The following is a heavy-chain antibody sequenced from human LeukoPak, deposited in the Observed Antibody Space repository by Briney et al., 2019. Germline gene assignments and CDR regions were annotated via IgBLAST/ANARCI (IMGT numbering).Heavy chain of an antibody. J-gene: IGHJ4*02. CDR1: GGSISSGGYY. Sequence: SQTLSLTCTVSGGSISSGGYYWRWIRQPPGKGLEWIGYIYHSGSTNYNPSLKSRVTISVDTSKNQFSLKLSSVTAADTAVYYCARGDDFFWSGYYFDYWGQGTLVTVSS. CDR3: ARGDDFFWSGYYFDY. V-gene: IGHV4-30-2*01. D-gene: IGHD3-3*01. CDR2: IYHSGST.